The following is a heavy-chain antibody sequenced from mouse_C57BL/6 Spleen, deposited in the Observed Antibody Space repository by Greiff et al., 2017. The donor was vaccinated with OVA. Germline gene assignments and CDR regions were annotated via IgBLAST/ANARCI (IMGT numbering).Heavy chain of an antibody. J-gene: IGHJ1*03. CDR1: GYTFTDYN. V-gene: IGHV1-18*01. CDR3: ARSGDDYDYWYFDV. CDR2: INPNNGGT. D-gene: IGHD2-4*01. Sequence: VQLQQSGPELVKPGASVKIPCKASGYTFTDYNMDWVKQSHGKSLEWIGDINPNNGGTIYNQKFKGKATLTVDKSSSTAYMELRSLTSEDTAVYYCARSGDDYDYWYFDVWGTGTTVTVSS.